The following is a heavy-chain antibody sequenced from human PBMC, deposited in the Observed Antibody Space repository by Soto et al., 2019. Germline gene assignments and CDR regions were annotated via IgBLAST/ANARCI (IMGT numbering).Heavy chain of an antibody. CDR2: ISYDGSNK. J-gene: IGHJ4*02. CDR1: GFTFSSYA. V-gene: IGHV3-30-3*01. D-gene: IGHD3-16*01. CDR3: ARWGDY. Sequence: GGSLRLSCAASGFTFSSYAMHWVRQAPGKGLEWVAVISYDGSNKYYADSVKGRFTISRDNSKNTLYLQMNSLRAEDTAVYYCARWGDYWGQGTLVTVSS.